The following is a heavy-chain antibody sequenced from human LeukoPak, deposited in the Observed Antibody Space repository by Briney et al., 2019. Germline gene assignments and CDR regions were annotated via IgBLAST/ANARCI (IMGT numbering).Heavy chain of an antibody. V-gene: IGHV3-7*01. CDR3: ARVDDYGVYYYMDV. CDR2: IKQDGSEK. CDR1: GFTFSSYW. J-gene: IGHJ6*03. D-gene: IGHD4-17*01. Sequence: GGSLRLSCAASGFTFSSYWMSWVRQAPGKGLEWVANIKQDGSEKYYVDSVKGRFTISRDNAENSLYLQMNSLRAEDTAVYYCARVDDYGVYYYMDVWGKGTTVTVSS.